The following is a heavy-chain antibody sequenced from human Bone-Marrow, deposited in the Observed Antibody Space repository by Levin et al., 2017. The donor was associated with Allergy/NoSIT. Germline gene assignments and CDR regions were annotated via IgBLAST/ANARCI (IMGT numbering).Heavy chain of an antibody. J-gene: IGHJ4*02. V-gene: IGHV4-59*01. CDR3: ARGGEYFDWSYFDF. CDR1: GGSMSTYY. CDR2: TSYSGST. D-gene: IGHD3-9*01. Sequence: PSETLSLTCTVSGGSMSTYYWSWIRQPPERGLDWLGYTSYSGSTSYNPSLKSRVTISVDTSKNQVSLKMSSVTAADTAVYYCARGGEYFDWSYFDFWGLGTLVTVSS.